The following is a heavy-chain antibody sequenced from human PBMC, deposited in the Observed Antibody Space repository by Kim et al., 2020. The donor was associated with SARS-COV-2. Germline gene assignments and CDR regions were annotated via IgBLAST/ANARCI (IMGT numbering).Heavy chain of an antibody. CDR3: ARTDTAMVVYAFDI. V-gene: IGHV5-51*01. D-gene: IGHD5-18*01. Sequence: SPSFQGQVTSSADKSISTAYLQWSSLKASDTAMYYCARTDTAMVVYAFDIWGQGTMVTVSS. J-gene: IGHJ3*02.